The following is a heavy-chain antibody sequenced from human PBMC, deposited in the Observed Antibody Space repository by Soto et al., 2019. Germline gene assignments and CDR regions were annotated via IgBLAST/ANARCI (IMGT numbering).Heavy chain of an antibody. D-gene: IGHD3-22*01. J-gene: IGHJ6*02. CDR2: IYHSGST. Sequence: SETLSLTCAVSGYSISSSNWWGWIRQPPGKGLEWIGNIYHSGSTHYNPSLKSRVTISVDTSKNEFSLKLNSVTAADTAVYYCARHGIRYYYDSSDYYALDVWGQGSTVTVSS. CDR3: ARHGIRYYYDSSDYYALDV. CDR1: GYSISSSNW. V-gene: IGHV4-38-2*01.